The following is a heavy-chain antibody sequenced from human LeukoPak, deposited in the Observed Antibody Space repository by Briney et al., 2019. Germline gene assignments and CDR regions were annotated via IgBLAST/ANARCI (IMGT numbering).Heavy chain of an antibody. CDR3: ARLYYDSSDYSYPDYFDY. CDR2: INHSGST. J-gene: IGHJ4*02. Sequence: SETLSLTCAVYGGSFSGYYWSWIRQPPGKGLEWIGEINHSGSTNYNPSLKSRVTISVDTSKNQFSLKLSSVTAADTAVYYCARLYYDSSDYSYPDYFDYWGQGTLVTVSS. V-gene: IGHV4-34*01. D-gene: IGHD3-22*01. CDR1: GGSFSGYY.